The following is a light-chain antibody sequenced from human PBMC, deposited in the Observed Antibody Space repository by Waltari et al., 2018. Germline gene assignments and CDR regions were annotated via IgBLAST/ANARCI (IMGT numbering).Light chain of an antibody. V-gene: IGKV1-39*01. J-gene: IGKJ2*01. CDR2: AAS. Sequence: DIQMTQSPSSLSASVGDRVTITCRESQSISSYLNWYQQKPGKAPKLLIYAASSLQSGVPSRFSGSGSGTDFTLTISILQPEDFATYYCQQSYSTLYTFGQGTKLEIK. CDR1: QSISSY. CDR3: QQSYSTLYT.